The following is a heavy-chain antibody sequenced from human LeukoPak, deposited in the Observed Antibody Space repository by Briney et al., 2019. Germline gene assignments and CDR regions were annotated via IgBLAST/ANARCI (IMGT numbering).Heavy chain of an antibody. Sequence: SETLSLTCTVSGGSISSSSYYWGWIRQPPGKGLEWIGSIYYSGSTYYNPSPKSRVTISIDTSKNQFSLKLSSVTAADTAVYYCARVGCSGGTCYRSRGAFDIWGQGTMVTVSS. J-gene: IGHJ3*02. CDR1: GGSISSSSYY. V-gene: IGHV4-39*07. D-gene: IGHD2-15*01. CDR2: IYYSGST. CDR3: ARVGCSGGTCYRSRGAFDI.